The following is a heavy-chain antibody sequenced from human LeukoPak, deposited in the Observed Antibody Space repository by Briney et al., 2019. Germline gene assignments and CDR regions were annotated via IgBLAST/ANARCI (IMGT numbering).Heavy chain of an antibody. CDR2: IDHSGST. V-gene: IGHV4-38-2*02. Sequence: SETLSLTCTVSGYSLRSGYFWGWIRQPPGEGLEWIGSIDHSGSTYYNPSLKTRVTISVDTSNNQFSLKLCSVTAADTAVYFCARDVQYYYDGNNWFDPWGQGTLVTVSS. D-gene: IGHD3-22*01. CDR1: GYSLRSGYF. J-gene: IGHJ5*02. CDR3: ARDVQYYYDGNNWFDP.